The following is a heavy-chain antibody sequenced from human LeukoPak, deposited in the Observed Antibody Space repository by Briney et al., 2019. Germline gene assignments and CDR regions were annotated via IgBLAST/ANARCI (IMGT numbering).Heavy chain of an antibody. J-gene: IGHJ4*02. D-gene: IGHD3-10*01. CDR1: GFTFSSYA. CDR2: ISYDGSNK. CDR3: AKALNIYYYGSGSYYYPDY. Sequence: GGSLRLSCAASGFTFSSYAMHWVRQAPGKGLEWLAVISYDGSNKYYADSVKGRFTISRDNSKNTLYLQMNSLRAEDTAVYYCAKALNIYYYGSGSYYYPDYWGQGTLVTVSS. V-gene: IGHV3-30-3*01.